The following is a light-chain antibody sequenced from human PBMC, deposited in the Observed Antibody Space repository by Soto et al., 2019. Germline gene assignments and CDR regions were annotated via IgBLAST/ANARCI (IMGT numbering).Light chain of an antibody. CDR3: QQFNTYS. V-gene: IGKV1-5*01. CDR2: EAS. Sequence: DIQLTQSPSTLSASVGDRVTLTCRASQRISTWLAWYQQKPGKAPRLLIYEASTLETGVPSRFNGGGFDTEFTLTISNLQPDDFATYYCQQFNTYSFGQGTKLEIK. CDR1: QRISTW. J-gene: IGKJ2*01.